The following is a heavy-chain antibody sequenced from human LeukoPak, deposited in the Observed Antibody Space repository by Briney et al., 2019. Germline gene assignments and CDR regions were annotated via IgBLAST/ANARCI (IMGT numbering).Heavy chain of an antibody. J-gene: IGHJ6*03. CDR3: AKAGYCSSTSCFTYYYYYMDV. CDR1: GFTFDDYT. D-gene: IGHD2-2*01. CDR2: ISWDGGST. V-gene: IGHV3-43*01. Sequence: GGSLRLSCAASGFTFDDYTTHWVRQAPGKGLEWVSLISWDGGSTYYADSVKGRFTISRDNSKNSLYLQMNSLRTEDTALYYCAKAGYCSSTSCFTYYYYYMDVWGKGTTVTVSS.